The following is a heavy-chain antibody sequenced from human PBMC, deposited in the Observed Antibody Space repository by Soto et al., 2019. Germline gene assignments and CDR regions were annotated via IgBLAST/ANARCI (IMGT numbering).Heavy chain of an antibody. CDR1: GFTFSSYG. CDR3: ARAWDGDYPTPNYGMDV. Sequence: PGGSLRLSCAASGFTFSSYGMHWVRQAPGKGLEWVSSISSSSSYIYYADSVKGRFTISRDNAKNSLYLQMNSLRAEDTAVYYCARAWDGDYPTPNYGMDVWGQGTTVTVSS. V-gene: IGHV3-21*01. D-gene: IGHD4-17*01. J-gene: IGHJ6*02. CDR2: ISSSSSYI.